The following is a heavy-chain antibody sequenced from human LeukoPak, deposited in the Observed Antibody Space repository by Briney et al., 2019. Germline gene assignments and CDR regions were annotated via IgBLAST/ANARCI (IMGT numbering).Heavy chain of an antibody. CDR3: ARARRITMVRGAISI. CDR2: IKQDGSEK. V-gene: IGHV3-7*01. CDR1: GFTFSSYW. Sequence: GGSLRLSCAASGFTFSSYWMSWVRQAPGKGLEWVANIKQDGSEKYYVDSVKGRVTISRDNAKNSLYLQMNSLRAEDTAVYYCARARRITMVRGAISIWGQGTMVTVSS. J-gene: IGHJ3*02. D-gene: IGHD3-10*01.